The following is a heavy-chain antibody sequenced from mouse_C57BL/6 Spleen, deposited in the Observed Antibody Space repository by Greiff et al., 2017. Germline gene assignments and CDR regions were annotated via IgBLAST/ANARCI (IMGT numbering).Heavy chain of an antibody. D-gene: IGHD1-1*01. Sequence: VQLQQPGAELVKPGASVKMSCKASGYTFTSYWITWVKQRPGQGLEWIGDIYPGSGSTNYNEKFKSKATLTVETSSSTAYMQLSSLTSEDSAVYYCARHYYGSSYSLDYWGQGTTLTVSS. CDR1: GYTFTSYW. J-gene: IGHJ2*01. CDR2: IYPGSGST. CDR3: ARHYYGSSYSLDY. V-gene: IGHV1-55*01.